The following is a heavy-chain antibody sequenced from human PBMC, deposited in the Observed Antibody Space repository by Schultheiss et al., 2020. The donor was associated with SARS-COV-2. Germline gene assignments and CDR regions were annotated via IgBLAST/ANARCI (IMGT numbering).Heavy chain of an antibody. CDR1: GYTFTSYD. Sequence: ASVKVSCKASGYTFTSYDINWVRQATGQGLEWMGWINPNSGGTNYAQKLQGRVTMTTDTSTSTAYMELRSLRSDDTAVYYCARGDQYSSSWYYYYGMDVWGQGTTVTVSS. CDR2: INPNSGGT. CDR3: ARGDQYSSSWYYYYGMDV. D-gene: IGHD6-13*01. J-gene: IGHJ6*02. V-gene: IGHV1-18*01.